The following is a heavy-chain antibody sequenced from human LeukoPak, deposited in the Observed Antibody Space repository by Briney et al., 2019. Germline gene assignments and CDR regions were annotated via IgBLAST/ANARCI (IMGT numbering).Heavy chain of an antibody. J-gene: IGHJ6*02. CDR3: AKDPMVRGVINGMDV. V-gene: IGHV3-23*01. CDR1: GFTFSSYA. CDR2: LSGSGGST. Sequence: GGSLRLSCAASGFTFSSYAMSWVRQAPEKGLEWVSTLSGSGGSTYYADSVKGRFTISRDNSKNTLYLQMNSLRAEDTAVYYCAKDPMVRGVINGMDVWGQGTTVIVSS. D-gene: IGHD3-10*01.